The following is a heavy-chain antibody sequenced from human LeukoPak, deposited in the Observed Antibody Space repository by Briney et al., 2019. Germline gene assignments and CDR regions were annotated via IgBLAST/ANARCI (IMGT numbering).Heavy chain of an antibody. V-gene: IGHV4-59*01. CDR2: IYNSGTT. CDR3: AKSFSETERATITAY. D-gene: IGHD5-24*01. J-gene: IGHJ4*02. CDR1: GGSISSNF. Sequence: SETLSLTCTVSGGSISSNFWSWIRQPPGKGLEYIGYIYNSGTTNYNPSLKSRVTISVDTSKNQFSLKLSSVTAADTAIYYCAKSFSETERATITAYWGQGTLVTVSS.